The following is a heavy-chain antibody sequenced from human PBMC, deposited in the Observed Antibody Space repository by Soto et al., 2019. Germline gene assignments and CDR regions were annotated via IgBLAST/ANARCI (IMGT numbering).Heavy chain of an antibody. CDR2: ISAYNTNT. V-gene: IGHV1-18*01. CDR3: ERDTPPTDS. CDR1: GYTFTSYH. Sequence: QVQLVQSGAEVKKPGASVKVSCKTSGYTFTSYHIRVVRQAPGQGLEWMGWISAYNTNTNYAQKFQARVTMTTDTIASTAYMDLRSQRSDDTAVYYCERDTPPTDSWGQGTLVTVSS. J-gene: IGHJ5*01.